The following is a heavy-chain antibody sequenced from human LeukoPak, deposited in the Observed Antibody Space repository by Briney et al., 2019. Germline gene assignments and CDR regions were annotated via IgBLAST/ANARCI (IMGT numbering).Heavy chain of an antibody. D-gene: IGHD3-10*01. V-gene: IGHV3-48*03. CDR1: GFTFSSYE. J-gene: IGHJ4*02. CDR2: ISSSGSTI. Sequence: AGGPLRLSCAASGFTFSSYEMNWVRQAPGKGLEWVSYISSSGSTIYYADSVKGRLTISRDNAKNSLYLQMNSLRAEDTAVYYCARSGGSLDYWGQGTLVTVSS. CDR3: ARSGGSLDY.